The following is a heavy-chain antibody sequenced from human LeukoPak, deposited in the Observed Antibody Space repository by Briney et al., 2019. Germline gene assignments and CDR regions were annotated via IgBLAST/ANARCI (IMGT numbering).Heavy chain of an antibody. CDR3: ARDRGDGYNYDY. Sequence: SSVKVSCKASGGTFSSYAISWVRQAPGQGLEWMGGIIPIFGTANYAQKFQGRVTITASESTSTAYMELSSLRTADTAVYYCARDRGDGYNYDYWGQGTLVTVSS. CDR1: GGTFSSYA. J-gene: IGHJ4*02. D-gene: IGHD5-24*01. V-gene: IGHV1-69*01. CDR2: IIPIFGTA.